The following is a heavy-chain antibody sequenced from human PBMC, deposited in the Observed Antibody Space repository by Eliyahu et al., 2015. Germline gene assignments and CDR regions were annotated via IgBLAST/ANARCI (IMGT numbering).Heavy chain of an antibody. CDR3: AKKATMTGTARYFDY. D-gene: IGHD3-9*01. Sequence: EVQLLESGGGLVQPGGSLRLSCAVSGFTFXSXAMSWVRQAPGKGLEWGSAISGNGYTTFYADSMKGRFTISRDNSKNTLYLQMNSLRADDTALYYCAKKATMTGTARYFDYWGQGTLVTVSS. V-gene: IGHV3-23*01. CDR2: ISGNGYTT. J-gene: IGHJ4*02. CDR1: GFTFXSXA.